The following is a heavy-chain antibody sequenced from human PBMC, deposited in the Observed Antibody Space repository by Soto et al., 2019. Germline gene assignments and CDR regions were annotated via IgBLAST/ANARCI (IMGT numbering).Heavy chain of an antibody. CDR1: GFTFSSYS. D-gene: IGHD1-1*01. J-gene: IGHJ6*02. Sequence: EVQLVESGGGLVQPGGSLRLSCAASGFTFSSYSMNWVRQAPGKGLEWVSYISSSSSTIYYADSVKGRFTISRDNAKNSLYLQMNSLRAEDTAVYYCARRGTKRLVWYYGMDVWGQGTTVTVSS. CDR2: ISSSSSTI. CDR3: ARRGTKRLVWYYGMDV. V-gene: IGHV3-48*01.